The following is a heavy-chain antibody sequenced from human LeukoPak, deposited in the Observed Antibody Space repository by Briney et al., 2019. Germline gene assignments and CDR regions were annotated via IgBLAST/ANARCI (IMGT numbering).Heavy chain of an antibody. CDR3: AKISSGYCSGGSCYLDY. D-gene: IGHD2-15*01. CDR2: ISGSGGCT. V-gene: IGHV3-23*01. CDR1: GFTFSSYA. J-gene: IGHJ4*02. Sequence: PGGSLRLSCAASGFTFSSYAMSWVRQAPGKGLEWVSAISGSGGCTYYADSVKGRFTISRDNAKNTLYLQMNSLRVEDTAVYYCAKISSGYCSGGSCYLDYWGQGTLVTVSS.